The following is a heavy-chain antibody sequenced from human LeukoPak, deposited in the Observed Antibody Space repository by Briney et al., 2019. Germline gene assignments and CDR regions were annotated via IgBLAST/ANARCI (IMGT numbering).Heavy chain of an antibody. CDR2: IYHTGST. V-gene: IGHV4-34*01. Sequence: SETLSLTCAVYGGSFSNYYWSWIRQPPGKGLEWIGDIYHTGSTTYNPSLKSRVTISVDTSKNQFSLKLSSVTAADTAVYYCARRHYYDSSGYYRGSAFDIWGQGTMVTVSS. J-gene: IGHJ3*02. D-gene: IGHD3-22*01. CDR3: ARRHYYDSSGYYRGSAFDI. CDR1: GGSFSNYY.